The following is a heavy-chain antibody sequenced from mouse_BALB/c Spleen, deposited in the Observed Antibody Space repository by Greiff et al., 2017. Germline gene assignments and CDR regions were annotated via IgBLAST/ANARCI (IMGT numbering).Heavy chain of an antibody. D-gene: IGHD1-1*01. CDR3: ARGGVITTVVATRAMDY. CDR1: GFTFSSFG. J-gene: IGHJ4*01. Sequence: EVKLVESGGGLVQPGGSRKLSCAASGFTFSSFGMHWVRQAPEKGLEWVAYISSGSSTIYYADTVKGRFTISRANPKNTLFLQMTSLRSEDTAMYYCARGGVITTVVATRAMDYWGQGTSVTVSA. CDR2: ISSGSSTI. V-gene: IGHV5-17*02.